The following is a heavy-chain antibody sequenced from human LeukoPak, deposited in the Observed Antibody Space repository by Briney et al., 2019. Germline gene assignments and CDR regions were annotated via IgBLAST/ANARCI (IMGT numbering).Heavy chain of an antibody. J-gene: IGHJ4*02. CDR2: IYHTGST. CDR1: GGSISSGNYY. V-gene: IGHV4-30-2*01. CDR3: ARESPAFWSGYTLPIIDY. Sequence: PSETLSLTCNVSGGSISSGNYYWSWIRQPPGKGLEWIGYIYHTGSTYYNPSLKSRVTISVDRSKNQFSLKLTSVTAADTAVYYCARESPAFWSGYTLPIIDYWGQGTLVTVSS. D-gene: IGHD3-3*01.